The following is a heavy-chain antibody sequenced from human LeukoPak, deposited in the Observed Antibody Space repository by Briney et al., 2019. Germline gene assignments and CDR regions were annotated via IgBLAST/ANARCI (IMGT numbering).Heavy chain of an antibody. V-gene: IGHV3-23*01. CDR3: AKDFTYGSGSYYPGEYFDY. J-gene: IGHJ4*02. CDR2: ISGSGGST. Sequence: PGGSLRLSCAASGFTFSSYAMSWVRQAPGKGLERVSAISGSGGSTYYADSVKGRFTISRDNSKNTLYLQMNSLRAEDTAVYYCAKDFTYGSGSYYPGEYFDYWGQGTLVTVSS. CDR1: GFTFSSYA. D-gene: IGHD3-10*01.